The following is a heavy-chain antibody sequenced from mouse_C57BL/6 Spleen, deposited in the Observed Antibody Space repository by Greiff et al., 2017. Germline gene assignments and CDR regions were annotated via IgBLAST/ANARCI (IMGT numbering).Heavy chain of an antibody. CDR3: ARNNYGSSEDYFDY. CDR2: IYPGDGDT. J-gene: IGHJ2*01. D-gene: IGHD1-1*01. V-gene: IGHV1-82*01. CDR1: GYAFSSSW. Sequence: VMLVESGPELVKPGASVKISCKASGYAFSSSWMNWVKQRPGKGLEWIGRIYPGDGDTNYNGKFKGKATLTADKSSSTAYMQLSSLTSEDSAVYFCARNNYGSSEDYFDYWGQGTTLTVSS.